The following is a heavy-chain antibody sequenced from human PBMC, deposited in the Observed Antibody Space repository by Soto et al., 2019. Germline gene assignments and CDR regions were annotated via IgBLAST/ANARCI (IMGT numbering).Heavy chain of an antibody. J-gene: IGHJ5*02. D-gene: IGHD6-19*01. Sequence: LGESLKISCKGSGYSFTSYWIGWGRQMPGKGLEWMGIIYPGDSDTRYSPSFQGQVTISADKSISTAYLQWSSLKASDTAMYYCARIAVAGTDRYNWFDPWGQGTLVTVSS. CDR2: IYPGDSDT. CDR3: ARIAVAGTDRYNWFDP. V-gene: IGHV5-51*01. CDR1: GYSFTSYW.